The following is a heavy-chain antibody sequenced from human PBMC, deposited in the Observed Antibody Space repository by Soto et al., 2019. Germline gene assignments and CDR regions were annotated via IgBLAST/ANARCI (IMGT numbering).Heavy chain of an antibody. CDR1: GFTFSSYG. CDR2: ISYDGSNK. D-gene: IGHD3-10*01. CDR3: ANTYGSGSFDAFDI. J-gene: IGHJ3*02. Sequence: QVQLVESGGGVVQPGRSLRLSCAASGFTFSSYGMHWVRQAPGKGLEWVAVISYDGSNKYYADSVKGRFTISRDNSKNTLYLQMNSLRAEDTAVYYCANTYGSGSFDAFDIWGQGTMVTVSS. V-gene: IGHV3-30*18.